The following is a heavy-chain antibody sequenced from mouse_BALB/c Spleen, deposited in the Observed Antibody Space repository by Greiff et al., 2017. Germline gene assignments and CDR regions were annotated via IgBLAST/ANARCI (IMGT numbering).Heavy chain of an antibody. D-gene: IGHD2-1*01. CDR2: ISYSGST. V-gene: IGHV3-2*02. Sequence: EVKLQESGPGLVKPSQSLSLTCTVTGYSITSDYAWNWIRQFPGNKLEWMGYISYSGSTSYNPSLKSRISITRDTSKNQFFLQLNSVTTEDTATYYCASDGNSFAYWGQATLVTVSA. CDR3: ASDGNSFAY. J-gene: IGHJ3*01. CDR1: GYSITSDYA.